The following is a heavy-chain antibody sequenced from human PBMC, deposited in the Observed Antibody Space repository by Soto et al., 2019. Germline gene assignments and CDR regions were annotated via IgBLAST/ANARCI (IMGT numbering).Heavy chain of an antibody. J-gene: IGHJ4*02. Sequence: SQTLSLTCXISGDSVSSNTAAWNWIRSSPSRGLEWPGRTYYRSNWRHDYAVSVKSRITVNPDTSKNHFSLQLNSVTPDDTAVYYCARGVAGSGFDLWGQGTLVTVSS. CDR2: TYYRSNWRH. CDR3: ARGVAGSGFDL. D-gene: IGHD6-19*01. V-gene: IGHV6-1*01. CDR1: GDSVSSNTAA.